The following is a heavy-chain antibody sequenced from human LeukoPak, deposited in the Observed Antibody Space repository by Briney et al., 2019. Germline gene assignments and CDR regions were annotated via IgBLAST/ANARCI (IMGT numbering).Heavy chain of an antibody. CDR3: ARDPYGDYVSWFDP. J-gene: IGHJ5*02. CDR1: GYTFSNYG. V-gene: IGHV1-18*01. CDR2: ISAYNGNT. Sequence: ASVKVSCKASGYTFSNYGISWVRQAPGQGLEWMGWISAYNGNTNYAQKPQGRVTMTTDTSTSTAYMELRSLRSDDTAVYYCARDPYGDYVSWFDPWGQGTLVTVSS. D-gene: IGHD4-17*01.